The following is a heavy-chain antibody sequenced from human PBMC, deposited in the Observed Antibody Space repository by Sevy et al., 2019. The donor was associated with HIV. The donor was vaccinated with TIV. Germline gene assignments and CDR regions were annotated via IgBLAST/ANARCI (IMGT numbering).Heavy chain of an antibody. Sequence: SETLSLTCTVSGGSISSSSYYWGWIRQPPGKGLEWIGSIYYSGSTYYNPSLKGRVTISVDTSKNQFSLKLSSVTAADTAVYYCARWVRGVIAYFDYWGQGTLVTVSS. D-gene: IGHD3-10*01. CDR3: ARWVRGVIAYFDY. CDR2: IYYSGST. V-gene: IGHV4-39*01. CDR1: GGSISSSSYY. J-gene: IGHJ4*02.